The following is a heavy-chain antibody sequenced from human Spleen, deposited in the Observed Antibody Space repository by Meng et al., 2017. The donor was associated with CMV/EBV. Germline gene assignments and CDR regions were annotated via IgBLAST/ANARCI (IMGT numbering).Heavy chain of an antibody. V-gene: IGHV4-39*01. D-gene: IGHD5-12*01. CDR1: GGSISSGSYS. CDR3: ARHSGSGWFDP. J-gene: IGHJ5*02. Sequence: CTVSGGSISSGSYSWGLIRQPPGKGLEWIGSVYYSGTTYYNPSLKSRVTISVDTSKNQFSLKLSSVTAADTAVYYCARHSGSGWFDPWGQGTLVTVSS. CDR2: VYYSGTT.